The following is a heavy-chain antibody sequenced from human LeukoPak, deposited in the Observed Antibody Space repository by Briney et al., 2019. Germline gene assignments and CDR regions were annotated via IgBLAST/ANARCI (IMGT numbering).Heavy chain of an antibody. CDR1: GFSFSSYS. J-gene: IGHJ6*02. CDR3: AIPPLSGTGSSRPLAGMDV. Sequence: PGESLRLSCAASGFSFSSYSMNWVRQAPGKGLEWVSYISHTGSTMSYADSVEGRFTISRDNARNSLYLQMNSLRAEDTAVYYCAIPPLSGTGSSRPLAGMDVWGQGTTVTVSS. CDR2: ISHTGSTM. D-gene: IGHD3-10*01. V-gene: IGHV3-48*04.